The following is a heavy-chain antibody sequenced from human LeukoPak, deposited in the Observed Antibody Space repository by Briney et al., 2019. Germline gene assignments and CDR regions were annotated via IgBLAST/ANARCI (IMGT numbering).Heavy chain of an antibody. CDR3: ARAGSHRNSGYDY. Sequence: QPGGSLRLSCAASGFTFSTYYMNWVRQAPGKGLEWVSYISTSSTTTYNADSVKGRFTISRDNAKNSLYLQMNSLRAEDTAVYYCARAGSHRNSGYDYWGRGTLVTVSS. J-gene: IGHJ4*02. CDR1: GFTFSTYY. D-gene: IGHD5-12*01. CDR2: ISTSSTTT. V-gene: IGHV3-48*04.